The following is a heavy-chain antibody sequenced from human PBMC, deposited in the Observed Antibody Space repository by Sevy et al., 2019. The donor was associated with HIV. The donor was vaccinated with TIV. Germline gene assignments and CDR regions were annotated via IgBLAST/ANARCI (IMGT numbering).Heavy chain of an antibody. Sequence: GPVKVSCKASGYSFTSYGISWVRQAPGQGLEWMGWISGYNGKTNYEQKLQGRVTMTTDTSTSTAYMELRSLISDDTAVYYCARDNWNYGDSYGMDVWGQGTTVTVSS. J-gene: IGHJ6*02. CDR1: GYSFTSYG. CDR2: ISGYNGKT. CDR3: ARDNWNYGDSYGMDV. D-gene: IGHD1-7*01. V-gene: IGHV1-18*01.